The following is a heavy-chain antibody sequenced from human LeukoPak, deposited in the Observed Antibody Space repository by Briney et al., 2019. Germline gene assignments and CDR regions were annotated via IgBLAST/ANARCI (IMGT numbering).Heavy chain of an antibody. D-gene: IGHD3-16*01. CDR3: ARLNGGN. CDR2: IYHSGST. Sequence: KASETLSLTCAVSGGSLSGGFTWSWIRQPLGKGLEWIGFIYHSGSTYYNPSLKSRVSISVDTSKNQFSLKLSSVTAADTAVYYCARLNGGNWGQGTLVTVSS. CDR1: GGSLSGGFT. J-gene: IGHJ4*02. V-gene: IGHV4-30-2*01.